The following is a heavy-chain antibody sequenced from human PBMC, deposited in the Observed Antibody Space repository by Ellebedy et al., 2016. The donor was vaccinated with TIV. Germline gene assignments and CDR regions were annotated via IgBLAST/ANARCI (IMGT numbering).Heavy chain of an antibody. D-gene: IGHD6-19*01. CDR2: ISGLNGKT. J-gene: IGHJ5*02. V-gene: IGHV1-18*01. CDR1: GYTLTRYC. Sequence: AASVKVSCKNSGYTLTRYCVRWVRQAAGQGLEWMGWISGLNGKTKYARTVQGRVTLTTDTAARTVYMALTSLRSDDTAVYYCARDKTVGGNNWFDPWGQGTLVIVSS. CDR3: ARDKTVGGNNWFDP.